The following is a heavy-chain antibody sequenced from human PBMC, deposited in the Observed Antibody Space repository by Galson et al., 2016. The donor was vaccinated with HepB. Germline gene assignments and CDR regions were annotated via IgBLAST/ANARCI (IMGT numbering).Heavy chain of an antibody. J-gene: IGHJ6*02. CDR2: IGTAGDT. CDR1: GFTFSSYD. V-gene: IGHV3-13*04. CDR3: ARGTHRLWFGSLIGTRNYYGMDV. D-gene: IGHD3-10*01. Sequence: SLRLSCAASGFTFSSYDMHWVRQATGKGLEWVSAIGTAGDTYYPGTVKGRFTISRENAKNSLYLQMNSLRAGDTAVYYCARGTHRLWFGSLIGTRNYYGMDVWGQGTMATVSS.